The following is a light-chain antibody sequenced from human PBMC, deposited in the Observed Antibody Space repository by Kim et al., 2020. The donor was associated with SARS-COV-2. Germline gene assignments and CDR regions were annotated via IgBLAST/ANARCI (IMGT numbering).Light chain of an antibody. CDR3: QQRSNWPPGGS. CDR2: DAS. Sequence: SPGERATLSCRASQSVSSYLAWYQQKPGQAPRLLIYDASNRATGIPARFSVSGSGTDFTLTISSLEPEDFAVYYCQQRSNWPPGGSFGQGTKLEI. CDR1: QSVSSY. J-gene: IGKJ2*03. V-gene: IGKV3-11*01.